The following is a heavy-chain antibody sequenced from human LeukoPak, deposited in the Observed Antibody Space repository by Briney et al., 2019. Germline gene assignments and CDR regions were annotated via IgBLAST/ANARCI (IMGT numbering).Heavy chain of an antibody. CDR1: GYTFTSYD. V-gene: IGHV1-8*01. CDR3: ARVAVAVPAAYYFYYMDV. J-gene: IGHJ6*03. Sequence: ASVKVSCKASGYTFTSYDINWVRQATGQGLEWMGWMNPNSGNTGYAQKFQGRVTITADKSTSTAYMELSSLRSEDTAVYYCARVAVAVPAAYYFYYMDVWGKGTTVTVSS. D-gene: IGHD2-2*01. CDR2: MNPNSGNT.